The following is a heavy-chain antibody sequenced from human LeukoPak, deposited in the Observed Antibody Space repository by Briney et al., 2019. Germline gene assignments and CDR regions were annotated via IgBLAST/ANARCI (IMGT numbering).Heavy chain of an antibody. Sequence: AGGSLRLSCAASGFTFSSYSMNWVRQAPGKGLEWVSSISSSSSYIYYADSVKGRFTISRDNAKNSLYLQMNSLRAEDTAVYYCERQAGDYLDYWGQGNLVTVSS. CDR1: GFTFSSYS. CDR2: ISSSSSYI. J-gene: IGHJ4*02. D-gene: IGHD7-27*01. V-gene: IGHV3-21*01. CDR3: ERQAGDYLDY.